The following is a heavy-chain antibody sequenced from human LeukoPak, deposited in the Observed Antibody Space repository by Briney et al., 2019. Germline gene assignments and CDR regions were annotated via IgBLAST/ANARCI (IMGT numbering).Heavy chain of an antibody. D-gene: IGHD5-24*01. V-gene: IGHV3-74*01. Sequence: PGGSLRLSCAASGFTFSSNWMHWVRQAPGKGLVWVSRINEDGSTTNYADSVKGRSTIFRDNAKNTLYLQMNSLRAEDTAVYYCAKDRVEMATIVRTYYDYWGQGTLVTVSS. J-gene: IGHJ4*02. CDR2: INEDGSTT. CDR3: AKDRVEMATIVRTYYDY. CDR1: GFTFSSNW.